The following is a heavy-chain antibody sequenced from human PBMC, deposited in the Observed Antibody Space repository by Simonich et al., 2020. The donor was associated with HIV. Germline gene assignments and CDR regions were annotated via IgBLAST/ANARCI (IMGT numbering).Heavy chain of an antibody. D-gene: IGHD3-3*01. CDR1: GGSFSGYY. CDR2: INNSGIT. Sequence: QVQLQQWGAGLLKPSETLSLTCAVYGGSFSGYYWRGFRQPPGKGLEWIGEINNSGITNYKSSLNSRATISVDKSKNQFSLKLSSVTAADTAIYYCARRDRELILYFDYWGQGNLVTVSS. V-gene: IGHV4-34*01. J-gene: IGHJ4*02. CDR3: ARRDRELILYFDY.